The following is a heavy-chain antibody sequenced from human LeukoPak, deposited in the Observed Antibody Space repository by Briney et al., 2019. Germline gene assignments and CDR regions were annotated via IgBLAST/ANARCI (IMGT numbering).Heavy chain of an antibody. CDR3: ARDLKREADY. CDR1: GYTFTSYY. J-gene: IGHJ4*02. Sequence: GASVKVSCKASGYTFTSYYMHWVRQAPGQGLEWMGIINPSGGSTNYAQKFQGRVTMTRDTSTSTVYMELSSLRSDDTAVYYCARDLKREADYWGQGTLVTVSS. D-gene: IGHD3-9*01. V-gene: IGHV1-46*01. CDR2: INPSGGST.